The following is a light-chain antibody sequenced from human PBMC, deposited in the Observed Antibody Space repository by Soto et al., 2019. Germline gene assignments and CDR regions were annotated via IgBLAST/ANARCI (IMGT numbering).Light chain of an antibody. CDR2: DVN. CDR3: SSYTSSSTLV. V-gene: IGLV2-14*03. J-gene: IGLJ2*01. Sequence: QAVVTQPASVSGSPGQSITISCTGTSSDVGGYNYVSWYRQHPGKAPKLMIYDVNNRPSGVSNRFSGSKSGNTASLTISGLQAEDEADYYCSSYTSSSTLVFGGGTQLTVL. CDR1: SSDVGGYNY.